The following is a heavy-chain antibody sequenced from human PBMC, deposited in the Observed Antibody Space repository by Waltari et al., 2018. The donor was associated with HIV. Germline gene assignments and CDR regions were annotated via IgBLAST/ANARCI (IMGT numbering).Heavy chain of an antibody. CDR1: GFTFSSYA. Sequence: EVQLLESGGGLVQPGGSLRLSCAPSGFTFSSYAMSWVRQAPRKGLEWVSAITGSGGSTYYADSVKGRFTISRDNAKNTLYLQMDSLRAEDTAGYYCARQSLDSFDYWGQGTLVTVSS. CDR3: ARQSLDSFDY. J-gene: IGHJ4*02. CDR2: ITGSGGST. V-gene: IGHV3-23*01.